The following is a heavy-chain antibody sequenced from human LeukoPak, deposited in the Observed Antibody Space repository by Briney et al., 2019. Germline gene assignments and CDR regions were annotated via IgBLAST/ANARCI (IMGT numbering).Heavy chain of an antibody. CDR1: GGSTRLYY. D-gene: IGHD6-19*01. J-gene: IGHJ4*02. CDR3: ARSPLSSSGWYRADC. CDR2: IDGSGSS. Sequence: PSETLSLTCTVSGGSTRLYYWNWIRQPAGKGLEWIGRIDGSGSSTYSPSLGSRVTMSVDSSKSQISLNLISVTAADTAMYYCARSPLSSSGWYRADCWGQGTLVTVSS. V-gene: IGHV4-4*07.